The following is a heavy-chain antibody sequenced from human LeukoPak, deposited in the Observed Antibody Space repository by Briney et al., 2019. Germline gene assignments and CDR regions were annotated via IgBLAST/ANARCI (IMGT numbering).Heavy chain of an antibody. D-gene: IGHD2-15*01. CDR3: ATRGGYCSGGSCSLGYYYYYMDV. J-gene: IGHJ6*03. CDR2: IYTGGST. Sequence: SETLSLTCTVSGGSISSGSYYWSWIRQPAGKGLEWIGRIYTGGSTNYNPSLKSRVTISVDTSKNQFSLKLSSVTAADTAVYYCATRGGYCSGGSCSLGYYYYYMDVWGKGTTVTVSS. CDR1: GGSISSGSYY. V-gene: IGHV4-61*02.